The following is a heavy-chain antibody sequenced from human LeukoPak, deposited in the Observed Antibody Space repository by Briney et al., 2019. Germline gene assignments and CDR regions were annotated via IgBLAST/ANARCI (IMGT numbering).Heavy chain of an antibody. J-gene: IGHJ4*02. V-gene: IGHV3-30*18. CDR2: MSYDGSNK. D-gene: IGHD1-1*01. CDR1: GLTFSSHW. Sequence: GGSLRLSCAASGLTFSSHWMHWVRQAPGKGLEWVAVMSYDGSNKYYADSVKGRFTISRDNSKNTLYLQMNSLRAEDTAVYYCAKGSWKLLGTSYFDYWGQGTLVTVSS. CDR3: AKGSWKLLGTSYFDY.